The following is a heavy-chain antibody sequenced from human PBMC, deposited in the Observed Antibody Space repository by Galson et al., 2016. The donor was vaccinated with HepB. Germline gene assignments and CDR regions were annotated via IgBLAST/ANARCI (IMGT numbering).Heavy chain of an antibody. D-gene: IGHD1-1*01. CDR2: INKDGSEK. Sequence: SLRLSCAGSGFTFRNFWMSWVRQTPGKGLEWVANINKDGSEKYYVDSVKGRFTISRDNAKNTLYLQMSSLRAEDTAVYYCARLEDESRTKRPDYWGQGTLVTVSS. CDR1: GFTFRNFW. CDR3: ARLEDESRTKRPDY. J-gene: IGHJ4*02. V-gene: IGHV3-7*01.